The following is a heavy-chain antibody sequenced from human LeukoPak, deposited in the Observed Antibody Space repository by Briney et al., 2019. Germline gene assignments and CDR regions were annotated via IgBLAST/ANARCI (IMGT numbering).Heavy chain of an antibody. J-gene: IGHJ4*02. CDR3: AKDRGVFRYYYDL. CDR2: IWYDGSNK. CDR1: GFTFSSYG. D-gene: IGHD3-22*01. V-gene: IGHV3-33*06. Sequence: GGSLRLSCAASGFTFSSYGMHWVRQAPGKGLEWVAVIWYDGSNKYYADSVKGRFTISRDNSKSTLYLQMNSLRAEDTAVYYCAKDRGVFRYYYDLWGQGTLVTVSS.